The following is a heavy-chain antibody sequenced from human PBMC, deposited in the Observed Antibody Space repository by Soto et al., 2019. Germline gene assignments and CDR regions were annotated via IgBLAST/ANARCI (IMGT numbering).Heavy chain of an antibody. CDR1: GGSISSYY. V-gene: IGHV4-4*07. CDR2: ISTSRST. Sequence: QVQLQESGPGLVKPSETLSLTCTVSGGSISSYYWSWIRQPAGKGLAWIGRISTSRSTNYNPSLKSRVTGSVDTSKNQVSLKLSSVTAADTAVYYCARDSIWNYGSYGMDVWGQGTTVTVSS. CDR3: ARDSIWNYGSYGMDV. D-gene: IGHD1-7*01. J-gene: IGHJ6*02.